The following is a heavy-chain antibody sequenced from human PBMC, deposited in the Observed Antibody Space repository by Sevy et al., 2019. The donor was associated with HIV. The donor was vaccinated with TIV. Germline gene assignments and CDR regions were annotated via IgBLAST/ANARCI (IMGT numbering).Heavy chain of an antibody. CDR2: INYDVSVT. V-gene: IGHV3-74*01. J-gene: IGHJ1*01. Sequence: GGSLRLSCTASGFSLSAYWMHWVRQTPGKGLEWVSHINYDVSVTHYADSVNGRCTISRDNVRNTLYLQMSSLRGEDSATYYCARAIGLSEAYWGQGTLVTVSS. CDR3: ARAIGLSEAY. D-gene: IGHD2-2*02. CDR1: GFSLSAYW.